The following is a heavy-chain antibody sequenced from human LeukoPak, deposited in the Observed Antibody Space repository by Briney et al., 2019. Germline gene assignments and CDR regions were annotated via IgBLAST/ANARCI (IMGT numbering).Heavy chain of an antibody. D-gene: IGHD2-21*02. CDR1: GFTFTNHI. Sequence: PGGSLRLSCAASGFTFTNHIMHWVRQAPGKGLEWVSYISSSGSTIYYADSVKGRFTISRDNAKNSLYLQMNSLRAEDTAVYYCARETETRFDPWGQGTLVTVSS. J-gene: IGHJ5*02. CDR3: ARETETRFDP. V-gene: IGHV3-48*04. CDR2: ISSSGSTI.